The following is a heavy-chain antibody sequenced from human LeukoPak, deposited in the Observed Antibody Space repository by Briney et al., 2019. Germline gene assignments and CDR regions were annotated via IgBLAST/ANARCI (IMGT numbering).Heavy chain of an antibody. J-gene: IGHJ5*02. D-gene: IGHD4-17*01. CDR2: INAGNGNT. Sequence: ASVKVSCKASGYTLTSYAMHWVRQAPGQRLEWMGWINAGNGNTKYSQKFQGRVTITRDTSASTAYMELSSLRSEDTAVYYCARGNTVTTESWFDPWGQGTLVTVSS. V-gene: IGHV1-3*01. CDR1: GYTLTSYA. CDR3: ARGNTVTTESWFDP.